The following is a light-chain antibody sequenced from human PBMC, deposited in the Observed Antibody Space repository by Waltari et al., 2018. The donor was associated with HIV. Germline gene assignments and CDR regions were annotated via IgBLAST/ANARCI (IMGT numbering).Light chain of an antibody. V-gene: IGLV2-14*01. CDR1: SRDVGGYND. CDR2: DVS. CDR3: SSYTSSSTLRV. Sequence: QSALTQPASVSGSPGQSITISCTGTSRDVGGYNDVSWYQQHPGKAPKLMIYDVSNRPSGVSNRFSGSKSGNTASLTISGLHAEDEADYYCSSYTSSSTLRVFGGGTKLTVL. J-gene: IGLJ3*02.